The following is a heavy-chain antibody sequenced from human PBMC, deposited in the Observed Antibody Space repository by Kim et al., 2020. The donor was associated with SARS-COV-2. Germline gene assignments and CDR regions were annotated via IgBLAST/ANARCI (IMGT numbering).Heavy chain of an antibody. V-gene: IGHV4-34*01. CDR2: INHSGST. CDR1: GGSFSGYY. J-gene: IGHJ4*02. Sequence: SETLSLTCAVYGGSFSGYYWSWIRQPPGKGLEWIGEINHSGSTNYNPSLKSRVTISVDTSKNQFSLKLSSVTAADTAVYYCAREEEARFGELFGYWGQGTLVTVSS. CDR3: AREEEARFGELFGY. D-gene: IGHD3-10*01.